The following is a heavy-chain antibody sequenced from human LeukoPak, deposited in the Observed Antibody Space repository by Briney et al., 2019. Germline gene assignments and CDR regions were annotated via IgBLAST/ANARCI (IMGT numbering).Heavy chain of an antibody. J-gene: IGHJ4*02. Sequence: PGGSLRLSCAASGFTFSSSAMNWVRQAPGQGLEWVSAISGSGGSTYYADSVQGRFTISRDNSKDTLYLQVSSLRAEDTAVYYCAKLTLDGTGYYPFDFWGQGALVTVSS. CDR1: GFTFSSSA. D-gene: IGHD3-22*01. V-gene: IGHV3-23*01. CDR2: ISGSGGST. CDR3: AKLTLDGTGYYPFDF.